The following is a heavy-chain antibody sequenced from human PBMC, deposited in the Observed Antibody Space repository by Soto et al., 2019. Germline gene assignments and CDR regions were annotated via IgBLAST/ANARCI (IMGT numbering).Heavy chain of an antibody. V-gene: IGHV3-33*01. J-gene: IGHJ4*02. CDR3: AREKSYYYDSSGYYGY. CDR2: IWYDGSNK. D-gene: IGHD3-22*01. Sequence: GGSLRLSCAASGFTFSSYGMHWVRQAPGKGLEWVAVIWYDGSNKYYADSVKGRFTISRDNSKNTLYLQMNSLRAEDTAVYYCAREKSYYYDSSGYYGYWGQGTLVTVSS. CDR1: GFTFSSYG.